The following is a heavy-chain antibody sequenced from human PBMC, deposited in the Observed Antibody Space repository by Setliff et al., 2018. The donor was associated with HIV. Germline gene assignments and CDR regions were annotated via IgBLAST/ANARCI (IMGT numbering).Heavy chain of an antibody. D-gene: IGHD6-13*01. CDR2: ISAYSGNT. Sequence: ASVKVSCKASGYTFTSYGISWVRQAPGQGLEWMGWISAYSGNTNYAQKLQDRVTMTTDTSTSTAYMELRSLRSDDTAVYYCARAYSSRWDFDYWGQGTLVTVSS. V-gene: IGHV1-18*01. J-gene: IGHJ4*02. CDR3: ARAYSSRWDFDY. CDR1: GYTFTSYG.